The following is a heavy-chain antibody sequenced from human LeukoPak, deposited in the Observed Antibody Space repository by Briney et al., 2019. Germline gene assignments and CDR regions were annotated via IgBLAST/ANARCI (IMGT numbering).Heavy chain of an antibody. V-gene: IGHV3-30*03. J-gene: IGHJ1*01. Sequence: GGSLRLSCAASGFTFSSYGMHWVRQAPGKGLEWVAVISYDGSNKYYADSVKGRFTISRDNSKNTLYLQMNSLRAEDTAVYYCARKEGSSWSFQHWGQGTLVTVSS. CDR1: GFTFSSYG. D-gene: IGHD6-13*01. CDR2: ISYDGSNK. CDR3: ARKEGSSWSFQH.